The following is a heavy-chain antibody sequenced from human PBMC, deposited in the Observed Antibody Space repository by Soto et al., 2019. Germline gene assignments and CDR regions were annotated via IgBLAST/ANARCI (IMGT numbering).Heavy chain of an antibody. CDR1: GDSITGDNW. CDR2: IHHSGAT. CDR3: ATQGFYRMGV. J-gene: IGHJ6*02. Sequence: QVQLQESGPGLVQPSGTLSLTCAVSGDSITGDNWWSWVRQPPGKGLEWIGEIHHSGATNYNPALKSRVTTSVDTSKNQFALKLNSVTAADTAIFYCATQGFYRMGVWGRGTTVTVSS. V-gene: IGHV4-4*02.